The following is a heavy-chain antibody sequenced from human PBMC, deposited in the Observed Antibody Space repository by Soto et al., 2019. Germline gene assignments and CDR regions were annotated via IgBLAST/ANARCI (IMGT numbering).Heavy chain of an antibody. V-gene: IGHV4-31*03. Sequence: SETLSLTCSVSGGSINSGGYFWSWIRQHPGKGLECIGYIYHSGITYYNPSLKSRVTISVDTSKNEFSLQLRSVTAADTAVYFCSSFHHTTPGWFGPWGQGTLVTVSS. J-gene: IGHJ5*02. CDR1: GGSINSGGYF. CDR3: SSFHHTTPGWFGP. CDR2: IYHSGIT.